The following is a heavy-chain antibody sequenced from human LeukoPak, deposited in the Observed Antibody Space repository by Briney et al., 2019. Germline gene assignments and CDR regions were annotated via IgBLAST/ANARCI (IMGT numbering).Heavy chain of an antibody. Sequence: GGSLRLSCAASGFTVSTNYMSWVRQAPGKGLEWVSVIYSGGSTYFADSVKGRFTISRDNSKNTLYLQMNSLGTEDTAVYYCARPYSGSYFNYGMDVWGQGTTVTVSS. CDR1: GFTVSTNY. J-gene: IGHJ6*02. CDR3: ARPYSGSYFNYGMDV. D-gene: IGHD1-26*01. V-gene: IGHV3-53*01. CDR2: IYSGGST.